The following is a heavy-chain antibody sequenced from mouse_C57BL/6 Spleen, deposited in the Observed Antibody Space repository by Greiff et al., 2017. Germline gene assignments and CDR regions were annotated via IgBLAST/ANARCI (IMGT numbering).Heavy chain of an antibody. D-gene: IGHD2-2*01. CDR2: ILPGSGST. V-gene: IGHV1-9*01. Sequence: VQLQQSGAELMKPGASVKLSCKATGYTFTGYWIEWVKQRPGHGLEWIGEILPGSGSTNYNEKFKGKATFTADTSSITAYMQLSSLTTEDSALYYCARYYGYDRGAWFAYWGQGTLVTVSA. J-gene: IGHJ3*01. CDR1: GYTFTGYW. CDR3: ARYYGYDRGAWFAY.